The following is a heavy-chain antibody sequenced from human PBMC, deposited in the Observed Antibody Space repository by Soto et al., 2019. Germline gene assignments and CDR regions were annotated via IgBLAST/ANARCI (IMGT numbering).Heavy chain of an antibody. CDR1: GFTFSSYA. CDR2: ISYDGSNK. V-gene: IGHV3-30-3*01. CDR3: ARGLFEYSSSSPYYYGMDV. J-gene: IGHJ6*02. Sequence: GGSLRLSCAASGFTFSSYAMHWVLQAPCKGQEWVAVISYDGSNKDYADSVKGRFTISRDNSKNTLYLQMNSLRAEDTAVYYCARGLFEYSSSSPYYYGMDVWGQGTMVTVSS. D-gene: IGHD6-6*01.